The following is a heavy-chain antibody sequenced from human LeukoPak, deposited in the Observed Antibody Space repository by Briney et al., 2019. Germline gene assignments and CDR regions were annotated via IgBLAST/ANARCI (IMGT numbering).Heavy chain of an antibody. V-gene: IGHV3-48*04. CDR3: ARERTRYYGMDV. J-gene: IGHJ6*02. CDR2: ISTSSSTK. Sequence: GGSLRLSCAASGFTFSSYSMNWVRQAPGKGLEWVSYISTSSSTKYYADSVKGRLTISRDNAKNSLYLQMNSLRAEDTAVYYCARERTRYYGMDVWGQGTTVTVSS. CDR1: GFTFSSYS. D-gene: IGHD1-14*01.